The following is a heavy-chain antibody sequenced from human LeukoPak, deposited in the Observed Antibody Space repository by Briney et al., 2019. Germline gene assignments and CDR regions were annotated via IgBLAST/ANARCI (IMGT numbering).Heavy chain of an antibody. V-gene: IGHV6-1*01. D-gene: IGHD6-19*01. CDR3: TREPDYSGCDC. Sequence: SQTLSLTFAISGDSLSNKNVGWKWVRQPAPRGSEWLGRTYYRSKWYNEYAASVKSRITIKPDTSKNQFSLQLNSLTPEDTAVYYCTREPDYSGCDCWGQGTLVTVSS. CDR1: GDSLSNKNVG. J-gene: IGHJ4*02. CDR2: TYYRSKWYN.